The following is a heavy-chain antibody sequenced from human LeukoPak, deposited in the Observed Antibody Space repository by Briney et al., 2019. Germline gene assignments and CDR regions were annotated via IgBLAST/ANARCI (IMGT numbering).Heavy chain of an antibody. CDR2: IIYADGGT. D-gene: IGHD6-6*01. Sequence: GGSLRLSCAASGFTFSSYAMSWVRQAPGKGPESVSIIYADGGTKYADSVKGRFTISRDTSKNTFSLQMNNLRAEDTAVYYCARLASRSYWGQGTLVAVSS. J-gene: IGHJ4*02. V-gene: IGHV3-53*05. CDR3: ARLASRSY. CDR1: GFTFSSYA.